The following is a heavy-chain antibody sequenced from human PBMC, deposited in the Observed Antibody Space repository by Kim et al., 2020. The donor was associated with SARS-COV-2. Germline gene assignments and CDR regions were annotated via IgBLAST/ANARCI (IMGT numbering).Heavy chain of an antibody. CDR1: GFTFSSYA. V-gene: IGHV3-30*04. D-gene: IGHD3-22*01. Sequence: GGSLRLSCAASGFTFSSYAMHWVRQAPGKGLEWVAVISYDGSNKYYADSVKGRFTISRDNSKNTLYLQMNSLRAEDTAVYYCARAQMKRYYYDSSGSYFDYWGQGTLVTVSS. J-gene: IGHJ4*02. CDR2: ISYDGSNK. CDR3: ARAQMKRYYYDSSGSYFDY.